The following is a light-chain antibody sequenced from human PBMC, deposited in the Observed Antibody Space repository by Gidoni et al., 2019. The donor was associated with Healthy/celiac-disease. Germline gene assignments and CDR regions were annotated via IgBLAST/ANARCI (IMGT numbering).Light chain of an antibody. V-gene: IGKV1-39*01. CDR3: QQSYSTPWT. CDR2: AAS. J-gene: IGKJ1*01. Sequence: DIQMTQSPSSLSASVGDRVTITCRESQSISSYLNWYQQKPGKAPKLLIYAASSLQSGVPSRFSGSGSGTDFTLTISSLQPEDFANYYCQQSYSTPWTFGQGTKVEIK. CDR1: QSISSY.